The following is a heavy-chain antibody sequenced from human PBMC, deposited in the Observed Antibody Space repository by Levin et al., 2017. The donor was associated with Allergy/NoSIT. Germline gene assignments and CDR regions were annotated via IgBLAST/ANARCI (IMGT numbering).Heavy chain of an antibody. J-gene: IGHJ4*02. CDR2: ITASGDNT. Sequence: GESLKISCAVSGFRFSSYGMSWVRQAPGKGLEWVSTITASGDNTYYADSVRGRFTISRDNSKNTLHLQMNSLRAEDTAVYYCAYRIGFDYWGQGTLVTVSS. CDR1: GFRFSSYG. V-gene: IGHV3-23*01. CDR3: AYRIGFDY. D-gene: IGHD3-16*01.